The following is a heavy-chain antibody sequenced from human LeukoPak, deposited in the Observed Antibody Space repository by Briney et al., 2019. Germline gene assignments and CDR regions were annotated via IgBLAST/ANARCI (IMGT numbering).Heavy chain of an antibody. Sequence: XRQAXXKGLEWVSAISGSGGSTYYADSVKGRFTISRDNSKNTLYLQMNSLRAEDTAVYYCAGITMIVVVFDYWGQGTLVTVSS. CDR3: AGITMIVVVFDY. CDR2: ISGSGGST. V-gene: IGHV3-23*01. J-gene: IGHJ4*02. D-gene: IGHD3-22*01.